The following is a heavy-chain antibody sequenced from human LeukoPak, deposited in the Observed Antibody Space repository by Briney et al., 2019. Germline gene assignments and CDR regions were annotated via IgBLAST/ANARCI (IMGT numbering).Heavy chain of an antibody. J-gene: IGHJ6*02. CDR1: GGSFSDYF. D-gene: IGHD2-2*01. V-gene: IGHV4-34*01. Sequence: SETLSLTCAVYGGSFSDYFWGWIRQPPGNELEWIGEINHSGRTYYNPSLKSRVTISVDTSKNQFSLNLSSVTAADTAVYYCARDVVVVPAAIHYGMDVWGQGTTVIVSS. CDR2: INHSGRT. CDR3: ARDVVVVPAAIHYGMDV.